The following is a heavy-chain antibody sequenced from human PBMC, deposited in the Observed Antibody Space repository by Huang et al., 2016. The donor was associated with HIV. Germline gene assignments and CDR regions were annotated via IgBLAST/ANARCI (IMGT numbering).Heavy chain of an antibody. J-gene: IGHJ6*03. D-gene: IGHD3-22*01. CDR1: GGTFSNFA. Sequence: QVHLVQSGAEVKKPGSSVKVSCKASGGTFSNFAVNWVRQAPGQGLEWMGGISPIFESGNHATKLQGRVSITADESRTTVYMELSSLRSEDTATYYCAKSPVAPASIGAYMDVWGKGTTVTVSS. V-gene: IGHV1-69*13. CDR3: AKSPVAPASIGAYMDV. CDR2: ISPIFESG.